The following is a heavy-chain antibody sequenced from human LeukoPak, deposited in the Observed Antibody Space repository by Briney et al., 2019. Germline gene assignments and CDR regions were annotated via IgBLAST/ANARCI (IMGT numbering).Heavy chain of an antibody. CDR2: TRYDGSNK. CDR1: GFTFSSYG. Sequence: GGSLRLSCAASGFTFSSYGMHWVRQAPGKGLEWVSFTRYDGSNKYYADSVKGRFTISRDNSKNTLHLQMNSLRTEDTAVYYCAKPPLDDTFAFDYWGQGTLVTVSS. J-gene: IGHJ4*02. V-gene: IGHV3-30*02. D-gene: IGHD3-22*01. CDR3: AKPPLDDTFAFDY.